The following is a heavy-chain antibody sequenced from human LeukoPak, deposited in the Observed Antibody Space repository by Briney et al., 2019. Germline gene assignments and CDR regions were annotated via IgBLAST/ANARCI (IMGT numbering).Heavy chain of an antibody. Sequence: SETLSLTCTVSGGSISGYYWNWIRQPPGKGLEWIGEIIHSGSTNYNPSLKSRATISVDTSKNQFSLKLSSVTAADTAVYYCARQTYYYGSGSYYSFDYWGQGTLVTVSS. J-gene: IGHJ4*02. D-gene: IGHD3-10*01. CDR1: GGSISGYY. V-gene: IGHV4-59*08. CDR2: IIHSGST. CDR3: ARQTYYYGSGSYYSFDY.